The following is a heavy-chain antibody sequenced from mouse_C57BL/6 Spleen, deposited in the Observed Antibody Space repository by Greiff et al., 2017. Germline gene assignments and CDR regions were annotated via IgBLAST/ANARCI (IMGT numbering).Heavy chain of an antibody. D-gene: IGHD2-3*01. V-gene: IGHV2-2*01. CDR2: ICSGGSR. CDR1: GFSLPSYG. Sequence: VHLVESGPGLVQPSQSLSITCTVSGFSLPSYGVNWVRQSPGKGLEWLGVICSGGSRDYNAAFITRLGISEDNSTSQVFLKLNSLPADDTAIYFCARTLYDGYSFAYWGQGTLVTVSA. CDR3: ARTLYDGYSFAY. J-gene: IGHJ3*01.